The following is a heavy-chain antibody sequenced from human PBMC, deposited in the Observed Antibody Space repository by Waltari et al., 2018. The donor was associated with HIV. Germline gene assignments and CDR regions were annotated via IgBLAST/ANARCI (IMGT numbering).Heavy chain of an antibody. CDR2: IKQDGSEK. D-gene: IGHD4-17*01. CDR1: GSTFSSHW. J-gene: IGHJ4*02. CDR3: ARDTGPGY. Sequence: EVQLVESGGGLVQPGGSLRLSCADSGSTFSSHWMSWVRQAPGKGLEWVANIKQDGSEKYYVDSVKGRFTISRDNAKNSLYLQMNSLRAEDTAVYYCARDTGPGYWGQGTLVTVSS. V-gene: IGHV3-7*04.